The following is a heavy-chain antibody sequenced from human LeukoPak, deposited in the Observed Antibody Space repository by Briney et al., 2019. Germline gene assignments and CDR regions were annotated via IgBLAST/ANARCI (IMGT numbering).Heavy chain of an antibody. J-gene: IGHJ1*01. CDR2: IYHSGST. Sequence: ASETLSLTCAVSGDSISSNNWWSWVRQPPGKGLEWIGEIYHSGSTNYNPSLKSRVTISVDKSKNQFSLKLSSVTAADTAVYYCARRRHYYYDSSGYYQHWGQGTLVTVSS. CDR3: ARRRHYYYDSSGYYQH. CDR1: GDSISSNNW. D-gene: IGHD3-22*01. V-gene: IGHV4-4*02.